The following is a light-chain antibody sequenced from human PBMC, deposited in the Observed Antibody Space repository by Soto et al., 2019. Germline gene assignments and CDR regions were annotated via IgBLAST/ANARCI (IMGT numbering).Light chain of an antibody. CDR1: QSVSNY. CDR2: DAS. V-gene: IGKV3-11*01. J-gene: IGKJ5*01. Sequence: EVVLTQSPATLSLSPGESATLSCRASQSVSNYLAWYQQRPGQPPRLLIYDASNRATGIPARFSGSGSGTDFTLTISSLEPEDFAVYYCQQRTDWPITFGQGTRLEIK. CDR3: QQRTDWPIT.